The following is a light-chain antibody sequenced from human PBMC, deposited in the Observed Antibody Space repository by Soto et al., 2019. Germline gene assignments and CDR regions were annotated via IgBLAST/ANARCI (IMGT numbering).Light chain of an antibody. V-gene: IGLV2-14*01. CDR2: DVS. CDR1: SSDVGGYNY. J-gene: IGLJ1*01. CDR3: NSYTSSSTYV. Sequence: QSALTQPASVSGSPGQAITISCTGTSSDVGGYNYVSWYQQHPGKAPKLMIYDVSNRPSGVSNRFSGSKSGNTASLTISGLQAKDEADYYCNSYTSSSTYVFGTGTKLTVL.